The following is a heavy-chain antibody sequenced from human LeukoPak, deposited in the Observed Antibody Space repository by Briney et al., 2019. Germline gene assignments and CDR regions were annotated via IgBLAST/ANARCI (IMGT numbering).Heavy chain of an antibody. CDR1: GYTFTSYY. CDR2: INPSGGST. CDR3: ARVLGYGAPENCFDP. V-gene: IGHV1-46*01. Sequence: ASVKVSCKASGYTFTSYYMHWVRQAPGQGLEWMGIINPSGGSTSYAQKFQGRVTMTRDTSTSTVYMELSSLRSEDTAVYYCARVLGYGAPENCFDPWGQGTLVTVSS. J-gene: IGHJ5*02. D-gene: IGHD2-8*02.